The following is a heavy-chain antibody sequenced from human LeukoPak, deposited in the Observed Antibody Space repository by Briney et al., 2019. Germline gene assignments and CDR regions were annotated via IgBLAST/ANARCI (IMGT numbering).Heavy chain of an antibody. D-gene: IGHD2-2*02. CDR3: ARVLSMGVPAAINWFDP. CDR1: GGTFSSYA. J-gene: IGHJ5*02. Sequence: ASVKVSCKASGGTFSSYAISWVRQAPGQGLEWMGGIIPIFGTANYAQKFQGRVTITADESTSTAYMELSSLRSEDAAVYYCARVLSMGVPAAINWFDPWGKGTLVTVSS. V-gene: IGHV1-69*13. CDR2: IIPIFGTA.